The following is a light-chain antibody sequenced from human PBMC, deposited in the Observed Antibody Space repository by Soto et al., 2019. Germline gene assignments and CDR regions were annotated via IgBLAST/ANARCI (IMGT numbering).Light chain of an antibody. CDR1: QSVFYSFINY. CDR2: AAS. V-gene: IGKV1-8*01. Sequence: IVMTQSPDSLAVSLGERATISCKSSQSVFYSFINYLAWYQQKPGKPPKLLIYAASTLQSGVPSRFSGSGSGTDFTLTISCLQSEDFATYYCQQYYSYPPCTFGQGTKVDIK. J-gene: IGKJ1*01. CDR3: QQYYSYPPCT.